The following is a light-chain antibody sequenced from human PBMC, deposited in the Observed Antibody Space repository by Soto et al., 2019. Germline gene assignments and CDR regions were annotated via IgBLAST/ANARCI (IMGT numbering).Light chain of an antibody. CDR2: SAS. V-gene: IGKV3-11*01. CDR3: QQRTNWPPT. CDR1: QSVRND. J-gene: IGKJ4*01. Sequence: EIVLTQSPATLSWSAGERATLSCRASQSVRNDLVWYHQKPGQAPRVLIYSASNRATGIPARFSGSGSGTDFTLTISSLEPEDFAVYYCQQRTNWPPTFGGGTKVEMK.